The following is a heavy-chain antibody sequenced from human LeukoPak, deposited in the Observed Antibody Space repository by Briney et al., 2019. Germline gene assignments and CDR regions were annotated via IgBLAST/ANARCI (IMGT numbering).Heavy chain of an antibody. D-gene: IGHD6-19*01. Sequence: GGSLRLSCSASGFTFSSCAMHWVRQAPGKGLEYVSVINSNGGSTYYADSVKGRFTIPRDNSKHTVYLKMSSLRAEDTAIYYCVKNGVYSSGWYGWYFDYWGRGTLVTVSS. CDR2: INSNGGST. V-gene: IGHV3-64D*09. CDR1: GFTFSSCA. J-gene: IGHJ4*02. CDR3: VKNGVYSSGWYGWYFDY.